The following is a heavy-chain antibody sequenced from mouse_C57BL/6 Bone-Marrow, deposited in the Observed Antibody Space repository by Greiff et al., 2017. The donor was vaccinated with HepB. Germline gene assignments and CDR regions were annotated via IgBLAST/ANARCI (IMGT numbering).Heavy chain of an antibody. CDR3: ARISTTWFAY. D-gene: IGHD1-1*01. CDR1: GFTFSSYG. V-gene: IGHV5-6*01. Sequence: EVKVVESGGDLVKPGGSLKLSCAASGFTFSSYGMSWVRQTPDKRLEWVATISSGGSYTYYPDSVKGRFTISRDNAKNTLYLQMSSLKSEDTAMYYCARISTTWFAYWGQGTLVTVSA. J-gene: IGHJ3*01. CDR2: ISSGGSYT.